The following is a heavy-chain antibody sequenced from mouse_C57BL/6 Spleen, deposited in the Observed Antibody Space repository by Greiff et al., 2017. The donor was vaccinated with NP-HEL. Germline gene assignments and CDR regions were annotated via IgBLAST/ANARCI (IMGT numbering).Heavy chain of an antibody. CDR2: INYDGSST. D-gene: IGHD4-1*01. CDR3: ARDGELGFDY. J-gene: IGHJ2*01. Sequence: EVMLVESEGGLVQPGSSMKLSCTASGFTFSDYYMAWVRQVPEKGLEWVANINYDGSSTYYLDSLKSRFIISRDNAKNILYLQMRSLKSEDTATYYCARDGELGFDYWGQGTTLTVSS. V-gene: IGHV5-16*01. CDR1: GFTFSDYY.